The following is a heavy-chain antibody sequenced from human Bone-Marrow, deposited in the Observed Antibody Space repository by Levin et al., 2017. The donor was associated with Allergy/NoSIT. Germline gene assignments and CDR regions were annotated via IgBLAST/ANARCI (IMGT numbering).Heavy chain of an antibody. Sequence: SETLSLTCTVSGGSISSTSYYWGWIRQPPGKGLEWIGIIYYSGSTYYNPSLKSRVTISVDTSKSQFSLKLSSVTAADTAVYYCARQDDFWSGYGWFDPWGQGTLVTVSS. D-gene: IGHD3-3*01. CDR1: GGSISSTSYY. CDR3: ARQDDFWSGYGWFDP. V-gene: IGHV4-39*01. J-gene: IGHJ5*02. CDR2: IYYSGST.